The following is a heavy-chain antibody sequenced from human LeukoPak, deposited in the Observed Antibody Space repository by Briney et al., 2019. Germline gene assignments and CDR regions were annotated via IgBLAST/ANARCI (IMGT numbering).Heavy chain of an antibody. CDR2: IYYSGST. V-gene: IGHV4-39*01. J-gene: IGHJ4*02. D-gene: IGHD3-10*01. CDR3: ARTYYYGSGSYYIY. Sequence: PSETLSLTCTVSGGSISSSSYYWGWIRQPPGKGLEWIGSIYYSGSTYYNPSLKSRVTISVDTSKNQFSLKLSSVTAADTAVYYCARTYYYGSGSYYIYWGQGTLVTVSS. CDR1: GGSISSSSYY.